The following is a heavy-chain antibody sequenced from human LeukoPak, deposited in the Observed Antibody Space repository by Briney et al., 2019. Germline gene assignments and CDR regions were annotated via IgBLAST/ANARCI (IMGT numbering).Heavy chain of an antibody. V-gene: IGHV3-30*03. Sequence: GGSLRLSCAAPGFTFSSYGMHWVRQAPGKGLEWVAVISYDGSNKYYADSVKGRFTISRDNAKNSLYLQMNSLRAEDTAVYYCARVNRNGRNFDYWGQGTLVTVSS. J-gene: IGHJ4*02. CDR1: GFTFSSYG. CDR2: ISYDGSNK. CDR3: ARVNRNGRNFDY.